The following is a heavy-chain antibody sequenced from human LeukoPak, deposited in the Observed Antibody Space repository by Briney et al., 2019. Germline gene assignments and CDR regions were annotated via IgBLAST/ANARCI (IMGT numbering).Heavy chain of an antibody. D-gene: IGHD6-19*01. J-gene: IGHJ5*02. Sequence: GGSLRLSCAASGFTFSNAWMSWVRQAPGKGLEWVGRIRSKANSYATAYAASVKGRFTISRDDSKNTAYLQMNSLKTEDTAVYYCTIRGVAVAALMGFDPWGQGTLVTVSS. CDR3: TIRGVAVAALMGFDP. CDR1: GFTFSNAW. CDR2: IRSKANSYAT. V-gene: IGHV3-73*01.